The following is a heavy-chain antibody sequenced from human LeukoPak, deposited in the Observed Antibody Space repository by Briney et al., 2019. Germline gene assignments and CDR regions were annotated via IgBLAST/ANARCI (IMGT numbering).Heavy chain of an antibody. D-gene: IGHD6-13*01. CDR1: GYSSTSYW. CDR2: IYPGDSDT. J-gene: IGHJ4*02. V-gene: IGHV5-51*01. CDR3: ARRDSHSWYVDY. Sequence: PGESLKISCKGSGYSSTSYWIGWVRQMPGKGLEWMGIIYPGDSDTRYSPSFQGQVTISADKSISAAYLQWSSLKASDTAMYFCARRDSHSWYVDYWGQGTLVTVSS.